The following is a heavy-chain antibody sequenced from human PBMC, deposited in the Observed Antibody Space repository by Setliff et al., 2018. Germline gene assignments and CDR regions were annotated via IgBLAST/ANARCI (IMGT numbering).Heavy chain of an antibody. Sequence: ASVKVSCKASGGTFSSYTISWVRRAPGQGLEWMGRIIPILGIASYAQKFQGRVTITADKSTSTAYMELSSLRSEDTAVYYCARDISLGKAAVWFGELKGWFDPWGQGTLVTVSS. CDR2: IIPILGIA. V-gene: IGHV1-69*04. CDR3: ARDISLGKAAVWFGELKGWFDP. J-gene: IGHJ5*02. CDR1: GGTFSSYT. D-gene: IGHD3-10*01.